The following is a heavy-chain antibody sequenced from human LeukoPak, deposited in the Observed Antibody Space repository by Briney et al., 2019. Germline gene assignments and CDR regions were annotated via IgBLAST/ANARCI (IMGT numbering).Heavy chain of an antibody. V-gene: IGHV4-34*01. CDR1: GGSFSGYY. Sequence: SETLSLTCAVYGGSFSGYYWSWIRQPPGKGLEWIGEINHSGSTNYNPSLKSRVTISVDTSKNQFSLKLSSVTAADTAVYYCARDYGDYDLSVAFDIWGQGTMVTVSS. CDR3: ARDYGDYDLSVAFDI. CDR2: INHSGST. J-gene: IGHJ3*02. D-gene: IGHD4-17*01.